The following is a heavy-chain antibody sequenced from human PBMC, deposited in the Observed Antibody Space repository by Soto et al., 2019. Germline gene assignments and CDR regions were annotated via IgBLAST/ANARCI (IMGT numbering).Heavy chain of an antibody. J-gene: IGHJ6*02. CDR2: IYYSGST. Sequence: PSETLSLTCTVSGGSISRSSYYWGWIRQPPGKGLEWIGSIYYSGSTYYNPSLKSRVTISVDTSKNQFSLKLSSVTAADTAVYYCARTGGHYDFWSGYGYYYYYGMDVWGQGTTVTVSS. CDR1: GGSISRSSYY. CDR3: ARTGGHYDFWSGYGYYYYYGMDV. D-gene: IGHD3-3*01. V-gene: IGHV4-39*01.